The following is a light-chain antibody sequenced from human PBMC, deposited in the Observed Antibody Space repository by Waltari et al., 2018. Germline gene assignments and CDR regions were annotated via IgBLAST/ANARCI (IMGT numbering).Light chain of an antibody. CDR1: SSEFASYNY. CDR2: DAT. Sequence: QSALTQPASVSGSPGQSITISCTGTSSEFASYNYVSWYQQHPGKAPKRVIYDATYRPSGVSVRFSGSKAGNTASLTISGLQPEDEAAYYCSSYSGSITLFGGGTKLSVL. J-gene: IGLJ2*01. CDR3: SSYSGSITL. V-gene: IGLV2-14*03.